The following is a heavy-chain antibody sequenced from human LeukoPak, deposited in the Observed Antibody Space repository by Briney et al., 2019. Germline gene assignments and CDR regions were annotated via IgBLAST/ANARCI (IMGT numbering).Heavy chain of an antibody. J-gene: IGHJ4*02. V-gene: IGHV1-2*02. CDR1: GYTFTGYY. D-gene: IGHD4-4*01. Sequence: ASVKVSCKASGYTFTGYYMHWVRQAPGQGLEWMGWINPNSGGTNYAQKFQGRVTMTRDTSISTAYMELSRLRSDDTAVYYCVGGTTVTHDTPWTADFDYWGQGTLVTVSS. CDR3: VGGTTVTHDTPWTADFDY. CDR2: INPNSGGT.